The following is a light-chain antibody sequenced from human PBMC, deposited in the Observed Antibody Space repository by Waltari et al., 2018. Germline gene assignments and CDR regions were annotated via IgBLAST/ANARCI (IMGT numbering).Light chain of an antibody. CDR2: GAS. V-gene: IGKV3-20*01. J-gene: IGKJ5*01. CDR3: QRYGGSPLIT. CDR1: QSVSSSY. Sequence: EIVLTQSPGTLSLSPGERATLSCRASQSVSSSYLAWYQQKSGQAPRLLIYGASSRATGIPDRFSGSRSGTDFTLTISRLEPEDFAVYYCQRYGGSPLITFGQGTRLEIK.